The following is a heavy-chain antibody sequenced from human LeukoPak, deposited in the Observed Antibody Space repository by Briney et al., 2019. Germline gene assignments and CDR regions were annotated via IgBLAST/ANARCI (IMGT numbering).Heavy chain of an antibody. D-gene: IGHD3-3*01. CDR1: GYTFTSHY. Sequence: ASVKVSCGASGYTFTSHYMHWVRQAPGQGLEWLGIINPTSGTTYYPQKFQGRVTMTRDTSTSTVYMELTSLRSDDTAVYYCAAPGASGFVGNFWSGPLDYWGQGTLVSVSS. V-gene: IGHV1-46*01. CDR3: AAPGASGFVGNFWSGPLDY. J-gene: IGHJ4*02. CDR2: INPTSGTT.